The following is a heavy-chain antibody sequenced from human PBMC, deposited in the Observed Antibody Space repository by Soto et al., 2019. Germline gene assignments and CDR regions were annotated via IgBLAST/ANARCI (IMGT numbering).Heavy chain of an antibody. D-gene: IGHD3-3*01. J-gene: IGHJ4*02. CDR3: VKDKITIFGVVIRPYYFDY. CDR1: GFTFSSYA. Sequence: GGSLRLSCSASGFTFSSYAMHWVRQAPGKGLEYVSATSSNGGSTYYADSVKGRFTISRDNSKNTLYLQMSSLRAEDTAVYYCVKDKITIFGVVIRPYYFDYWGQGTLVTVSS. CDR2: TSSNGGST. V-gene: IGHV3-64D*06.